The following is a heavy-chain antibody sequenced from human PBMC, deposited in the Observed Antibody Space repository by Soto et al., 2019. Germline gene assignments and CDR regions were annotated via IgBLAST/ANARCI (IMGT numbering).Heavy chain of an antibody. J-gene: IGHJ4*02. CDR1: GFTFNNAW. V-gene: IGHV3-15*01. Sequence: EVQLVESGGGLAKFGGSLRLSCAASGFTFNNAWMNWVRQAAGKGLEWVGRVKSKPDGGTSDYAAPVKGRFTISRDDSKNPLYLQTISLQTEDAGVYLCTADVPGAGYSIYYWGQGPLVTVTS. CDR2: VKSKPDGGTS. D-gene: IGHD2-15*01. CDR3: TADVPGAGYSIYY.